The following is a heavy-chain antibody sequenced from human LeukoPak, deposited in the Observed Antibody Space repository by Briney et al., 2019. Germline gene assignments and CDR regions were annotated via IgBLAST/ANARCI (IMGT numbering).Heavy chain of an antibody. CDR1: GYSFSNYY. Sequence: GSSVKVSCKASGYSFSNYYTHWVRQAPGRGLEGMGIIKVSGGSTLYAQKFQGRVTMTSDMSTSTVYVELSSLTSEDTAVYYCAREVPENFNFDYWGQGTLVTVSS. J-gene: IGHJ4*02. D-gene: IGHD1-7*01. V-gene: IGHV1-46*01. CDR2: IKVSGGST. CDR3: AREVPENFNFDY.